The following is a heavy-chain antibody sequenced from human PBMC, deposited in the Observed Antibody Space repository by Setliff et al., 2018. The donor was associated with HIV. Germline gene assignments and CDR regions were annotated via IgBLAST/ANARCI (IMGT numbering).Heavy chain of an antibody. Sequence: KTSETLSLTCAVYGGSFSGYYWSWIRQPPGKGLEWIGEVTHSGRTNYNPSLESRVTTSVDTSKNQFSLRLNSVTAADTAVYYCASDVSPDDGYNRLHYFDYWGQGTLVTVSS. CDR1: GGSFSGYY. J-gene: IGHJ4*02. D-gene: IGHD5-12*01. V-gene: IGHV4-34*01. CDR3: ASDVSPDDGYNRLHYFDY. CDR2: VTHSGRT.